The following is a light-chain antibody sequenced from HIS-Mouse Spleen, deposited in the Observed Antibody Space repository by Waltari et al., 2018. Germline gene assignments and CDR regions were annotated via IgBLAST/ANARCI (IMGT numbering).Light chain of an antibody. Sequence: QSALTQPASVSGSPGQSITISCTGTSSDVGSYTLVSWYQQHPSKATKLMIYEGSKRPSGVSNRFSGSKSGNTAPLTIPGLQAEDEADYYCCSYAGSSTWVFGGGTKLTVL. J-gene: IGLJ3*02. CDR1: SSDVGSYTL. CDR2: EGS. V-gene: IGLV2-23*01. CDR3: CSYAGSSTWV.